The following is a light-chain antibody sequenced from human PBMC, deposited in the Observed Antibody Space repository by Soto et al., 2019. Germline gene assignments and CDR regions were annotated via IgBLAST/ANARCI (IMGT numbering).Light chain of an antibody. Sequence: QSVLTQPPSVSGAPGQRVTISCTGSSSNIGAGYDVHWYQQRPGTAPTLLIFGNINRPSGVPDRFSGSKSGTSASLAITGLQAEDEGDYYCQSYDSNLSARYGFGTGTKLTVL. V-gene: IGLV1-40*01. J-gene: IGLJ1*01. CDR3: QSYDSNLSARYG. CDR1: SSNIGAGYD. CDR2: GNI.